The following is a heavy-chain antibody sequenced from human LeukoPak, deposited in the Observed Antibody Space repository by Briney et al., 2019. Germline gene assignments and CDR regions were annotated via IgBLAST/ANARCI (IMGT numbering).Heavy chain of an antibody. D-gene: IGHD3-9*01. V-gene: IGHV1-46*01. J-gene: IGHJ4*02. CDR3: ARAEPVYYDILTGYYRQAVLDY. CDR2: INPSGGST. CDR1: RYTFTSYY. Sequence: ASVKVSCKASRYTFTSYYMHWVRQAPGQGLEWMGIINPSGGSTSYAQKFQGRVTMTRDTSTSTVYMELSSLRSEDTAVYYCARAEPVYYDILTGYYRQAVLDYWGQGTLVTVSS.